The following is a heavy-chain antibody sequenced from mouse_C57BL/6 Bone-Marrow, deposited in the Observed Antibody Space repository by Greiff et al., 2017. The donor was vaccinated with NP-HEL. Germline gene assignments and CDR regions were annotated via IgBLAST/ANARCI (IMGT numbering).Heavy chain of an antibody. J-gene: IGHJ1*03. CDR1: GYTFTDYY. D-gene: IGHD1-1*01. V-gene: IGHV1-26*01. CDR2: INPRNGGT. CDR3: ARDGSPLWGYFDV. Sequence: EVQLHQSGPELVKPGASVKISCKASGYTFTDYYMNWVQQSHGKSLEWIGDINPRNGGTSYNQKFKGKATLTVDKSSSTAYMELRSLTSEDSAVDYCARDGSPLWGYFDVWGTGTTVTVSS.